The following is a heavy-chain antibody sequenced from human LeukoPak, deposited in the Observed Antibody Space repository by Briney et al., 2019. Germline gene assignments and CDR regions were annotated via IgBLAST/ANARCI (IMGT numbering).Heavy chain of an antibody. J-gene: IGHJ3*02. CDR2: IYYSGST. D-gene: IGHD5-24*01. CDR3: SRWLQLDAFDI. Sequence: SETLSLTCAVSGGSISSRSYYWGWIRQPPGKGLEWIGSIYYSGSTYYNPSLKSRVTISVDTSKNQFSLKLSSVTAADTAVYYCSRWLQLDAFDIWGQGTMVTVSS. CDR1: GGSISSRSYY. V-gene: IGHV4-39*01.